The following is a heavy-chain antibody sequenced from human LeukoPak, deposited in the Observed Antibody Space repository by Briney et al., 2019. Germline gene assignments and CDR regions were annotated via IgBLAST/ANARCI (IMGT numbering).Heavy chain of an antibody. V-gene: IGHV1-2*02. CDR2: INPNSGGT. J-gene: IGHJ4*02. CDR1: GYTFTGYY. D-gene: IGHD6-13*01. Sequence: ASVKASCKASGYTFTGYYMHWVRQAPGQGLEWMGWINPNSGGTNYAQKFQGRVTMTRDTSISTAYMELSRLRSDDTAVYYCARSSSWYGGYYFDYWGQGTLVTVSS. CDR3: ARSSSWYGGYYFDY.